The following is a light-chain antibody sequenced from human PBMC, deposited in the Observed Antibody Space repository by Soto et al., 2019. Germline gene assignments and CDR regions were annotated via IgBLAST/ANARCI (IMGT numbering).Light chain of an antibody. V-gene: IGLV3-9*01. CDR1: NIGSKN. CDR2: RDS. CDR3: QVWDSSTDVV. J-gene: IGLJ2*01. Sequence: SYELTQPLSVSVALGQTARITCGGNNIGSKNVHWYQQKPGQAPVLVIYRDSNRPSGIPERFSGSNSGNTATLTISRDQAGDEADYYCQVWDSSTDVVFGGGTQLTVL.